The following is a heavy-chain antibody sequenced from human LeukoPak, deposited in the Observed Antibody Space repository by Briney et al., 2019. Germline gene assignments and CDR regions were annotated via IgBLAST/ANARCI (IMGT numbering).Heavy chain of an antibody. CDR1: GFTFSDYY. V-gene: IGHV3-11*01. J-gene: IGHJ6*02. D-gene: IGHD2-2*01. CDR2: ISSSGSTI. Sequence: RGSLRLSCAASGFTFSDYYMSWIRQAPGKGLEWVSYISSSGSTIYYADSVKGRFTISRDNAKNSLYLQMNSLRAEDTAVYYCAREGTNVPCTSCYWSYYYYGMDVWGQGTTVTVSS. CDR3: AREGTNVPCTSCYWSYYYYGMDV.